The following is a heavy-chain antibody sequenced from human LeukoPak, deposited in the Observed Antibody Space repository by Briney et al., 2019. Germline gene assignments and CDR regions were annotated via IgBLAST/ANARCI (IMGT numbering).Heavy chain of an antibody. V-gene: IGHV4-59*01. J-gene: IGHJ5*02. D-gene: IGHD3-3*01. CDR2: IYYSGRT. CDR3: ARVRNRYDFWSGYLNP. Sequence: SQTLSLTCAVSGGSISSYYWSWIRQPPGKGLEWIGYIYYSGRTNYNPSLKSRVTISVDTSKNQFSLKLSSVTAADTAVYYCARVRNRYDFWSGYLNPWGQGTLVTVSS. CDR1: GGSISSYY.